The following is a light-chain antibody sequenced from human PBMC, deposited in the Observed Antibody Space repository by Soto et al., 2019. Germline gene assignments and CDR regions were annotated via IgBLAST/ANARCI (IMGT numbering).Light chain of an antibody. CDR3: QQTFSTPRT. J-gene: IGKJ2*01. V-gene: IGKV1-39*01. CDR2: AAS. CDR1: QSVTTF. Sequence: DIQMTQSPSSLSASVGDRVTIACRASQSVTTFLSWYQQKPGEAPKLLIYAASSLQSGVPSRFSGSGSGTDFTLTITSLQSEDFATYYCQQTFSTPRTFGQGTKLEIK.